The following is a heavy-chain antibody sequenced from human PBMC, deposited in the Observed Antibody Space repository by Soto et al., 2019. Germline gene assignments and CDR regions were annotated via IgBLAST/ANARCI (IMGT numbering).Heavy chain of an antibody. J-gene: IGHJ4*02. Sequence: PGESLKISCKGSGYSFTTYWIDWVRQMPGKGLEWMGIILPSNSDIIYSPSFQGQVTISADMSINTAYLQLSSLKASDSAIYYCARHIAFGGVYDYWGQGTLVTVSS. D-gene: IGHD3-16*01. V-gene: IGHV5-51*01. CDR1: GYSFTTYW. CDR3: ARHIAFGGVYDY. CDR2: ILPSNSDI.